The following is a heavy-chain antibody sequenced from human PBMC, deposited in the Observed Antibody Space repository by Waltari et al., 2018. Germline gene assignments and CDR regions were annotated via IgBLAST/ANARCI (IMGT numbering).Heavy chain of an antibody. V-gene: IGHV3-74*01. Sequence: EVQLVESGGGLVQPGGSLRLSCAASGFTFSSYWMHWVRQAPGKGLVWVSRINSDGSSTSDADSVKGRVTSSRDNAKNTLYLQMNSLRAEDTAVYYCARDALGWELDYWGQGTLVTVSS. CDR1: GFTFSSYW. CDR2: INSDGSST. CDR3: ARDALGWELDY. D-gene: IGHD1-26*01. J-gene: IGHJ4*02.